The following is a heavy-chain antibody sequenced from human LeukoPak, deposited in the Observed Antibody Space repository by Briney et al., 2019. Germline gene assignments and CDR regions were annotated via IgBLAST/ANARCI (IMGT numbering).Heavy chain of an antibody. V-gene: IGHV3-30*03. CDR2: ISYDGSNE. Sequence: GRSLTLSCAASGFTFSDCGMHWVRQAPGKGLEWVTVISYDGSNEYYADSVKGRFTISRDNSKNTLSLQMSSLRAEDTAVYYCTTGIGTIDYWGQGTLVTVSS. J-gene: IGHJ4*02. D-gene: IGHD1-26*01. CDR1: GFTFSDCG. CDR3: TTGIGTIDY.